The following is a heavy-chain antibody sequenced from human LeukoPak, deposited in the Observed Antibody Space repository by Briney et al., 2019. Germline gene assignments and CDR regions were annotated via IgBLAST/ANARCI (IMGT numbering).Heavy chain of an antibody. V-gene: IGHV3-20*04. Sequence: PGWSLRLSCSASGFTFDDYAMSWVRQAPGKGLEWVSGINWNGGSKGYADSVKGRFTISRDNAKNSLYLQMNSLRAEDTALYYCARDRYSSSAGVFDYWGQGTLVTVSS. J-gene: IGHJ4*02. CDR2: INWNGGSK. CDR1: GFTFDDYA. D-gene: IGHD6-6*01. CDR3: ARDRYSSSAGVFDY.